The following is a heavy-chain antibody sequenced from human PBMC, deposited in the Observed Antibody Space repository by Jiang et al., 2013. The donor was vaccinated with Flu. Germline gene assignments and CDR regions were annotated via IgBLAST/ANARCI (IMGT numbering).Heavy chain of an antibody. CDR1: GFTFSNYW. Sequence: PGGSLRLSCVASGFTFSNYWMSWVRQAPGKGLEWVANIKQDGSEEYYIDSVKGRFTISRDNAKNSLYLQMNSLRVEDTAVYYCARGDSSGWFGEYFQHWGQGTLVSVSS. CDR2: IKQDGSEE. CDR3: ARGDSSGWFGEYFQH. V-gene: IGHV3-7*03. J-gene: IGHJ1*01. D-gene: IGHD6-19*01.